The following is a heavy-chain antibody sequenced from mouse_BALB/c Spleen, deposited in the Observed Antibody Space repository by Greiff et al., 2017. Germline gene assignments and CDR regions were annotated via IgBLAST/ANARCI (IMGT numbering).Heavy chain of an antibody. CDR2: IDPANGNT. V-gene: IGHV14-3*02. CDR1: GFNIKDTY. Sequence: VHVKQSGAELVKPGASVKLSCTASGFNIKDTYMHWVKQRPEQGLEWIGRIDPANGNTKYDPKFQGKATITADTSSNTAYLQLSSLTSEDTAVYYCARSGVGYAMDYWGQGTSGTVSS. J-gene: IGHJ4*01. CDR3: ARSGVGYAMDY.